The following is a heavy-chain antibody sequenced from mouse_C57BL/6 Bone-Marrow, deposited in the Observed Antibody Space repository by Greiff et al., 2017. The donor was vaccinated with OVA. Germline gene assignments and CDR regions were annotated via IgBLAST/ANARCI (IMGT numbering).Heavy chain of an antibody. CDR3: AGQKGGDYDGVFDY. CDR1: GFTFSDYG. V-gene: IGHV5-15*01. CDR2: ISNLAYSI. D-gene: IGHD2-4*01. Sequence: EVMLVESGGGLVQPGGSLKLSCAASGFTFSDYGMAWVRQAPRKGPEWVAFISNLAYSIYYADTVTGRFTITRENAKNTLYLEMSSLRTEDTAMYYCAGQKGGDYDGVFDYWGQGTTLTVSS. J-gene: IGHJ2*01.